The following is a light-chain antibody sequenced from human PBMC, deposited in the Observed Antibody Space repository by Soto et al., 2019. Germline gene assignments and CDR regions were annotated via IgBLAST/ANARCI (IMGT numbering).Light chain of an antibody. CDR3: MQSAYWPLT. V-gene: IGKV2-30*01. Sequence: DVVMTQSPLSLPVTLGQPASISCRSSQSLVYRDGNTYLYWFQQRPGQSPRRLIYWVSNRDSGVPDRFSGSGSGTDVTLRISRVEAEDVGVYYCMQSAYWPLTFGRGPKLEI. J-gene: IGKJ2*01. CDR1: QSLVYRDGNTY. CDR2: WVS.